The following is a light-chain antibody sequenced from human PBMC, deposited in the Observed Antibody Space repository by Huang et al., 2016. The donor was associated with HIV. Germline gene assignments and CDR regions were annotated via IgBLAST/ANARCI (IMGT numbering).Light chain of an antibody. J-gene: IGKJ1*01. V-gene: IGKV3-15*01. CDR2: AAS. CDR1: QSVSSN. CDR3: QQYNNWPRT. Sequence: EIVMTQSPATLSVSPGERATLSCRASQSVSSNLAWYQQKPCQAPRLLIYAASTRATGIPARFSGSGSVTEFTLTISSLQSEDFAVYYCQQYNNWPRTFGQGTKVEIK.